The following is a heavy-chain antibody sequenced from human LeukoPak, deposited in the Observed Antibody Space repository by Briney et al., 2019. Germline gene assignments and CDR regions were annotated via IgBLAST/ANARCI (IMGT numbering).Heavy chain of an antibody. Sequence: GGSLRLSCAASGFTFSNAWMSWVRQAPGKGLEWVGRIKSKTDGGTTDYAAPVKGRFTISRDDSKNTLYLQMNSQKTEDTAVYYCTTDSGGYSYGYNYWGQGTLVTVSS. J-gene: IGHJ4*02. CDR3: TTDSGGYSYGYNY. CDR2: IKSKTDGGTT. D-gene: IGHD5-18*01. CDR1: GFTFSNAW. V-gene: IGHV3-15*01.